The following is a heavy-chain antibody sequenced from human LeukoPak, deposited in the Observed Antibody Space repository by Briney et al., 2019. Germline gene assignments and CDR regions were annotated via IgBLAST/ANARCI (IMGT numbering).Heavy chain of an antibody. V-gene: IGHV3-21*04. D-gene: IGHD6-19*01. CDR1: GFTFSSYS. Sequence: GGSLRLSCAASGFTFSSYSMNWVRQAPGKGLEWVSSISSSSYIYYADSVKGRFTISRDNSKNTLYLQMNSLRAEDTAVYYCAKAGLEQWLVPYYYYYYMDVWGKGTTVTVSS. J-gene: IGHJ6*03. CDR2: ISSSSYI. CDR3: AKAGLEQWLVPYYYYYYMDV.